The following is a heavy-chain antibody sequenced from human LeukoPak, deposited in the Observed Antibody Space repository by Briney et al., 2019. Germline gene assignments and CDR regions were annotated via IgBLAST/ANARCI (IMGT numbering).Heavy chain of an antibody. Sequence: GGSLRLSCAASGFTFSSYGMSWVRQAPGKGLEWVSAISGSGGSTYYADSVKGRFTISRDNSKNTLYLQMNSLRAEDTAAYYCATEGNYDILTGYPRGIDSWGQGTLVTVSS. V-gene: IGHV3-23*01. D-gene: IGHD3-9*01. CDR1: GFTFSSYG. CDR2: ISGSGGST. CDR3: ATEGNYDILTGYPRGIDS. J-gene: IGHJ4*02.